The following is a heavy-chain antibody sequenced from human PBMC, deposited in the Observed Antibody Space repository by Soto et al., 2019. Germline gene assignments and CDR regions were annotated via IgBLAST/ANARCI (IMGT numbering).Heavy chain of an antibody. CDR2: IIPIFGTA. CDR3: ARETPTSVATPTPTHFDY. CDR1: GGTFSSYA. V-gene: IGHV1-69*01. J-gene: IGHJ4*02. D-gene: IGHD5-12*01. Sequence: QVQLVQSGAEVKKPGSSVKVSCKASGGTFSSYAISWVRQAPGQGLEWMGGIIPIFGTANYAQKFQGRVTLTADESTSTAYMELSSLRSEDTAVYYCARETPTSVATPTPTHFDYWGQGTLGTVSS.